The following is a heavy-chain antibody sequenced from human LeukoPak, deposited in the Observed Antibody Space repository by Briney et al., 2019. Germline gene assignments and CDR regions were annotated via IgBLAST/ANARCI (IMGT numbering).Heavy chain of an antibody. Sequence: PGGSLRLSCAASGFTFSSYAMHWVRQAPGKGLEWVAVISYDGSNKYYADSVKGQFTISRDNSKNTLYLQMNSLRAEDTAVYYCARDGVEMATMLDYWGQGTLVTVSS. CDR1: GFTFSSYA. CDR2: ISYDGSNK. D-gene: IGHD5-24*01. J-gene: IGHJ4*02. V-gene: IGHV3-30-3*01. CDR3: ARDGVEMATMLDY.